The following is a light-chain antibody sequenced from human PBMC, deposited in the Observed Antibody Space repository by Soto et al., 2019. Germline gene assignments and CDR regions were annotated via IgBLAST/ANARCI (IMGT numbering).Light chain of an antibody. J-gene: IGKJ1*01. Sequence: DIQETQSPSALSASVGDRVTITCRASQSISNYLNWYQQKPGKAPKVLIYGASNLQSGVPSRFSGSGSGTDFTLTISSLQPEDFATYYCQHCYTTPRSFGQGTEVEIK. CDR1: QSISNY. CDR3: QHCYTTPRS. CDR2: GAS. V-gene: IGKV1-39*01.